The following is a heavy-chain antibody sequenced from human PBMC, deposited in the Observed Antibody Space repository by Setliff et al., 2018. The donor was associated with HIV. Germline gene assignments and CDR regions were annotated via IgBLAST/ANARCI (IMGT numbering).Heavy chain of an antibody. D-gene: IGHD2-2*01. CDR1: GFTFSDYW. J-gene: IGHJ6*03. V-gene: IGHV3-74*01. Sequence: GGSLRLSCAASGFTFSDYWMHWVRQAPGKGLVWVSRITADGSSTRYADSVNGRFTISRDNAKNTMYLEMNSLRAEDTAVYYCARDPGVPAAIAYYYYYYMDVWGKGTTVTVSS. CDR2: ITADGSST. CDR3: ARDPGVPAAIAYYYYYYMDV.